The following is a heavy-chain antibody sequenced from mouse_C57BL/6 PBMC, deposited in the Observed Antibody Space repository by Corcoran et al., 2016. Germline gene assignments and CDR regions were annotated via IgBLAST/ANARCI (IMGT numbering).Heavy chain of an antibody. Sequence: QIRLVQSGPELKKPGETVKISCKASGYTFTTYGMSWVKQAPGKGLKWMGWINTYSGVPTYADDFKGRFAFSLETSASTAYLQINNLKNEDTATYFCARGGSYYWGQGTTLTVSS. V-gene: IGHV9-3*01. CDR2: INTYSGVP. CDR1: GYTFTTYG. J-gene: IGHJ2*01. CDR3: ARGGSYY.